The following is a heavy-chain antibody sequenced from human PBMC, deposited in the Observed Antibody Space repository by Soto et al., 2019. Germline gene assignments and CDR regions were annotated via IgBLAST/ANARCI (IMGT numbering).Heavy chain of an antibody. Sequence: PGDSLRLSCVVSGFTLSSRWMHWVRQSPGKGLVWVSRIKTDGTTTNYADSVKGRFTISRDNAKNTLYLHMNSLRPEDTAMYYCARDQDTYGQAVFDSWGQGT. CDR2: IKTDGTTT. CDR1: GFTLSSRW. J-gene: IGHJ4*02. CDR3: ARDQDTYGQAVFDS. V-gene: IGHV3-74*01. D-gene: IGHD2-15*01.